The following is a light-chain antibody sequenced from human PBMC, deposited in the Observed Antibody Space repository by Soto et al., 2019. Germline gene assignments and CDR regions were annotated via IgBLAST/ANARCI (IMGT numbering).Light chain of an antibody. CDR1: QSISSW. V-gene: IGKV1-5*01. Sequence: DIQMTQSPSTLSASVGDRVTITCRAGQSISSWLAWYQQKPGKAPKLLIYDASTLKGGVPSRFSGSGSGTEFTLTISSLQPDDFATYYCQQYNSYWTFGQGTEVEIK. CDR2: DAS. J-gene: IGKJ1*01. CDR3: QQYNSYWT.